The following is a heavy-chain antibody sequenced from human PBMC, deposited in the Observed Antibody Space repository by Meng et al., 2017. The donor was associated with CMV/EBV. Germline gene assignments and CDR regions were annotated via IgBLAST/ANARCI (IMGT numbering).Heavy chain of an antibody. V-gene: IGHV4-39*01. Sequence: SETLSLTCTVSGGSISSSSYYWGWIRQPPGKGLEWIGSIYYSGSTYYNPSLKSRVTISVDTSKNQFSLKLSSVTAADTAVYYCARAVPAAIGKSWFDPWGQGTLVTVSS. D-gene: IGHD2-2*01. CDR2: IYYSGST. J-gene: IGHJ5*02. CDR1: GGSISSSSYY. CDR3: ARAVPAAIGKSWFDP.